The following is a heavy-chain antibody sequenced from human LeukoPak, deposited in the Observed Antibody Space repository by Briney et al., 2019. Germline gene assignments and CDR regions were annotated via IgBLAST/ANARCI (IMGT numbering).Heavy chain of an antibody. CDR3: ARDRGQWLVDWYFDL. D-gene: IGHD6-19*01. V-gene: IGHV1-69*05. CDR2: IIPIFGTA. Sequence: SVKVSCKASGGTFSSYAISWVRQAPGQGLEWMGGIIPIFGTANYAQKFQGRVTITTDESTSTAYMELSSLRSEDTAVYYCARDRGQWLVDWYFDLWGRGTLVTVSS. CDR1: GGTFSSYA. J-gene: IGHJ2*01.